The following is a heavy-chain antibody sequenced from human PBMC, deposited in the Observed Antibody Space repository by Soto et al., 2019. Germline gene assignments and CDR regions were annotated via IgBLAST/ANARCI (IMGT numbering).Heavy chain of an antibody. CDR3: AREGPPVHD. J-gene: IGHJ4*02. CDR1: GYTFTSYG. Sequence: VQLVQSGAEVKKPGASVKVSCKASGYTFTSYGISWVRQAPGQGLEWMGGISAYNGNTNYAHKLQGRSTTTKGTPTSSAYMELRSLRSDATAVYYCAREGPPVHDWGKGTLVTVSS. V-gene: IGHV1-18*01. CDR2: ISAYNGNT.